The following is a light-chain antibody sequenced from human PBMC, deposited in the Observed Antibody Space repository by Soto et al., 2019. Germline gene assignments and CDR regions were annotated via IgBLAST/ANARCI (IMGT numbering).Light chain of an antibody. J-gene: IGKJ4*01. Sequence: IQFTQAPSSLSASVGDRVTITCRASQGISNSLAWYQQKPGKAPKRLIYAASTLQSGVPSGVSGSGSGADCTLTISSLQPEDFETDYCPQLKRYTLTFGGGTKVDIK. CDR2: AAS. CDR3: PQLKRYTLT. V-gene: IGKV1-9*01. CDR1: QGISNS.